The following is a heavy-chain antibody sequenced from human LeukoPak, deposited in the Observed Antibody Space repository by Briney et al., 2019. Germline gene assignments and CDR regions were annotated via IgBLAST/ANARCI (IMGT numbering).Heavy chain of an antibody. Sequence: ASVKVSCKASGYTFTSYGISWVRQAPGQGLEWMGWISAYNGNTNYAQKLQGRVTMTTDTSTSTAYMELRSLRSDDTAVYYCARNQYYYDSSGYSPWGQGTLVTVSS. CDR3: ARNQYYYDSSGYSP. CDR2: ISAYNGNT. J-gene: IGHJ5*02. V-gene: IGHV1-18*01. D-gene: IGHD3-22*01. CDR1: GYTFTSYG.